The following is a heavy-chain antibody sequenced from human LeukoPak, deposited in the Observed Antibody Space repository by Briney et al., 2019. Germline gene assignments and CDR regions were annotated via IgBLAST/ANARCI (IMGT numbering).Heavy chain of an antibody. V-gene: IGHV2-70*11. Sequence: SGPTLVNPTQTLTLTCTFSGFSLSTSGMCVSWIRQPPGKALGWLARIDWDDDKYYSTSLKTRLTISKDTSKNQVVLTMTNMDPVDTATYYCARILPHYYDSSGYYSYYFDYWGQGTLVTVSS. CDR2: IDWDDDK. CDR1: GFSLSTSGMC. CDR3: ARILPHYYDSSGYYSYYFDY. D-gene: IGHD3-22*01. J-gene: IGHJ4*02.